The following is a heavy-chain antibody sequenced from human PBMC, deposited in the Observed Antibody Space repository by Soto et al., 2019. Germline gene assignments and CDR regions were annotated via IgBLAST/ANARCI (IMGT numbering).Heavy chain of an antibody. CDR1: GGSIPSYY. J-gene: IGHJ4*02. CDR3: ARHYCSAGNCYYFDY. V-gene: IGHV4-59*08. CDR2: VFSSGST. D-gene: IGHD2-15*01. Sequence: QVQLQESGPGLVKSSETLSLTCTVSGGSIPSYYWSWIRQPPGKGLEWIGYVFSSGSTNYNPSLKSRLTISVDTSKNQFSLKLSSVTAADTAVYYCARHYCSAGNCYYFDYWGQGALVTVSS.